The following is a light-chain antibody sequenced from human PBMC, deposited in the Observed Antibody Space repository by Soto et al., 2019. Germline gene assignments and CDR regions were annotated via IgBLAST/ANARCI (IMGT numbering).Light chain of an antibody. J-gene: IGKJ1*01. CDR1: QSVLYSSNNRNY. V-gene: IGKV4-1*01. CDR2: WAS. CDR3: QQYYSTPPT. Sequence: DIVMIQSPDSLAVSLGERATINCKSSQSVLYSSNNRNYLAWYQQKPGQPPKLLIYWASTRESGVPDRFSGSGSETDFTLTISSLQAEDVAVYYCQQYYSTPPTFGQGTKVEIK.